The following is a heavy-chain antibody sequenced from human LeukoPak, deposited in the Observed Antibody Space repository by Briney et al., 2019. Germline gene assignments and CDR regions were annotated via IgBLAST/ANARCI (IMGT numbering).Heavy chain of an antibody. V-gene: IGHV1-69*13. J-gene: IGHJ6*04. CDR1: GGTFSSYA. Sequence: SVKVSCKASGGTFSSYAISWVRQAPGQGLEWMGGIVPIFGTANYAQKFQGRATITADESTSTAYMELSSLRSEDTAVYYCARVRLDYYYGMDVWGKGTTVTVSS. CDR3: ARVRLDYYYGMDV. CDR2: IVPIFGTA. D-gene: IGHD6-19*01.